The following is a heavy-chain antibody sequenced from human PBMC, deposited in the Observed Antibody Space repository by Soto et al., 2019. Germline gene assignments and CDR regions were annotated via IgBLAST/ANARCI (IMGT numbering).Heavy chain of an antibody. V-gene: IGHV3-74*01. CDR3: AKDEYYYSRSGYYIFDS. J-gene: IGHJ4*02. D-gene: IGHD3-22*01. CDR1: GFTFSSYW. Sequence: GGSLRLSCAACGFTFSSYWMHWVRQAPGKGLVWVSRINSDGSSTSYADSVKGRFTISRDNSKKTLYLQMNSLRPEDTALYYCAKDEYYYSRSGYYIFDSWGQGTLVTVSS. CDR2: INSDGSST.